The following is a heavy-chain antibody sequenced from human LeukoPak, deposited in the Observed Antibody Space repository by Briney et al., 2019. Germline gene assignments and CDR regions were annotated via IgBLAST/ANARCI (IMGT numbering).Heavy chain of an antibody. V-gene: IGHV3-74*01. Sequence: GGSLRLSCAASGFTFSSYWMHWVRRAPGKGLVWVSRIDSDVSSTSYADSVKGRFTISRDNAKNTLYLQMNSLRAEDTAVYYCASPGGNYALLGFGYWDQGTLVTVSS. D-gene: IGHD4-11*01. CDR1: GFTFSSYW. CDR3: ASPGGNYALLGFGY. CDR2: IDSDVSST. J-gene: IGHJ4*02.